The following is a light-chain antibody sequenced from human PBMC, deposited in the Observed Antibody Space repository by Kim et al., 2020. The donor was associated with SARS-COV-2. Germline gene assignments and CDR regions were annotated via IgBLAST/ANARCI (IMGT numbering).Light chain of an antibody. J-gene: IGLJ2*01. CDR3: AAWDDSLTSFVV. Sequence: QSVLTQPPSTSGTPGQRVSISCSGSSSNIGNNYVYWYQQVPGTAPKLVIYNNNQRPSGVPDRFSGSKSGTAASLAITGLRSEDEADYYCAAWDDSLTSFVVFGGGTQLTVL. CDR2: NNN. V-gene: IGLV1-47*01. CDR1: SSNIGNNY.